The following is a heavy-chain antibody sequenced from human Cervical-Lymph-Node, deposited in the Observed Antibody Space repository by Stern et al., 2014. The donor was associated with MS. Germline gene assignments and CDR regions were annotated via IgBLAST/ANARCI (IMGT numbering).Heavy chain of an antibody. CDR3: ARGIVSNRPAATLHNLFDP. Sequence: VPLVESGADVKKPGSSEKVSCKASGGTFSSSYAVSWGRQAPGQGLEWMGRIIPIIGLPNYAQKFQSRLTITAANSTSTVYMELTSLTPEDTAVYYCARGIVSNRPAATLHNLFDPWGQGTLVTVSS. D-gene: IGHD2-15*01. V-gene: IGHV1-69*09. J-gene: IGHJ5*02. CDR2: IIPIIGLP. CDR1: GGTFSSSYA.